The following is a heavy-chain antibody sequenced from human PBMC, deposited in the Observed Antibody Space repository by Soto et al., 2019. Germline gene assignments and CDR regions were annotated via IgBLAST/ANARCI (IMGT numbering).Heavy chain of an antibody. CDR2: IKQDGSEK. J-gene: IGHJ3*02. CDR1: GFTFSSYW. V-gene: IGHV3-7*01. Sequence: GGSLRLSCAPSGFTFSSYWMSWVRQAPGKGLEWVANIKQDGSEKYYVDSVKGRFTISRDNAKNSLYLQMNSLRAEDTAVYYCASRIYCSGGSCPPDAFDIWGQGTMVTVSS. CDR3: ASRIYCSGGSCPPDAFDI. D-gene: IGHD2-15*01.